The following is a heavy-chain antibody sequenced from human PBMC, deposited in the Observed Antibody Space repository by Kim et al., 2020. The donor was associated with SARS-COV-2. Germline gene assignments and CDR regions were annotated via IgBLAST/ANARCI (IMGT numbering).Heavy chain of an antibody. J-gene: IGHJ4*02. CDR3: ARDMNPTVYDY. Sequence: TMYSQKFQCRITISKDTTANTAYMELNSLTTEDTAFYYCARDMNPTVYDYWGQGTLVTVSS. D-gene: IGHD4-4*01. CDR2: T. V-gene: IGHV1-3*01.